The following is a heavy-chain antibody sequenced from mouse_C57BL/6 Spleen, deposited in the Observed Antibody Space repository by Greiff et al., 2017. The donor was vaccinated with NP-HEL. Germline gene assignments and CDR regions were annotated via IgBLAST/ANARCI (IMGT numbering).Heavy chain of an antibody. Sequence: EVQLQQSGPELVKPGASVKIPCKASGYTFTDYNMDWVKQSHGKSLEWIGDINPNNGGTIYNQKFKGKATLTVDKSSSTAYMELRSLTSEDTAVYYCARRSLGHGSRTPWFAYWGQGTLVTVSA. J-gene: IGHJ3*01. CDR1: GYTFTDYN. CDR3: ARRSLGHGSRTPWFAY. CDR2: INPNNGGT. V-gene: IGHV1-18*01. D-gene: IGHD1-1*01.